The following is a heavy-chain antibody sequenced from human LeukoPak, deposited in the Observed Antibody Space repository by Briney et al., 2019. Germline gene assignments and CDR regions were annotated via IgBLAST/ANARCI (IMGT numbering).Heavy chain of an antibody. D-gene: IGHD2-2*01. CDR3: ARGVGYCSSTSCPYSS. Sequence: GASVKVSCKASGYTFTSYGISWVRQAPGQGLEWMGGIIPIFGTANYAQKFQGRVTITTDESTSTAYMELSSLRSEDTAVYYCARGVGYCSSTSCPYSSWGQGTLVTVSS. V-gene: IGHV1-69*05. CDR1: GYTFTSYG. J-gene: IGHJ4*02. CDR2: IIPIFGTA.